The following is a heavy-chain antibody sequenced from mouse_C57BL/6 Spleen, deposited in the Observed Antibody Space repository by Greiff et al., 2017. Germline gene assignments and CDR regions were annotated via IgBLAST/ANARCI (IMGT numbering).Heavy chain of an antibody. CDR1: GYTITNTY. V-gene: IGHV14-3*01. Sequence: EVQLQQSVAELVRPGASVKLSCTASGYTITNTYMHWVKQRPEQGLEWIGRIDPANGNTKYAPKFKGKATITADPSSNTAYLQLSSLTSEDTAVYYCARGEYGSSYDYFDYWGQGTTLTVSS. D-gene: IGHD1-1*01. CDR3: ARGEYGSSYDYFDY. CDR2: IDPANGNT. J-gene: IGHJ2*01.